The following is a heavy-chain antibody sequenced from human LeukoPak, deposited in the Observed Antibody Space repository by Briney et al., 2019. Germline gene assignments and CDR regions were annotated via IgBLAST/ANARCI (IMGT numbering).Heavy chain of an antibody. V-gene: IGHV4-34*01. J-gene: IGHJ6*03. CDR2: INHSGST. CDR1: GGSFSGYY. CDR3: ARDRKRGYYYYMDV. Sequence: PSETLSLTCAVYGGSFSGYYWSWIRQPPGKGLEGIGEINHSGSTNYNPSLKSRVAISVDTSKNQFSLKLSSVTAADTAVYYCARDRKRGYYYYMDVWGKGTTVTVSS.